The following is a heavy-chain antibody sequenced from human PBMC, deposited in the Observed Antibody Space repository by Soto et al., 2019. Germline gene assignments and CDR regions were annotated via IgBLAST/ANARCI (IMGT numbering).Heavy chain of an antibody. D-gene: IGHD2-2*01. Sequence: QVQLVQSGAEVKKPGASVKVSCKASGYTFTGYYMHWVRQAPGQGLEWMGWINPNSGGTNYAQKFQGWVTMTRDTSISTAYMELSRLRSDDTAVYYCARVVLDPAAMSGYYYYYMDVWGKGTTVTVSS. J-gene: IGHJ6*03. V-gene: IGHV1-2*04. CDR1: GYTFTGYY. CDR3: ARVVLDPAAMSGYYYYYMDV. CDR2: INPNSGGT.